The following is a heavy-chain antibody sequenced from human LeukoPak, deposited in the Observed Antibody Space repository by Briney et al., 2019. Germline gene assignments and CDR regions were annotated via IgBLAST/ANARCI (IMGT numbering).Heavy chain of an antibody. J-gene: IGHJ5*02. Sequence: GGSLRLSCAASGFTFSSYSMNWVRQAPGKGLEWVSYISSSSSTIYYADSVKGRFTISRDNAKNSLYLQMNSLRDEDTAVYYCGKGCKNWDPGENWFDPWGQGTLVTVSS. V-gene: IGHV3-48*02. CDR3: GKGCKNWDPGENWFDP. CDR1: GFTFSSYS. CDR2: ISSSSSTI. D-gene: IGHD7-27*01.